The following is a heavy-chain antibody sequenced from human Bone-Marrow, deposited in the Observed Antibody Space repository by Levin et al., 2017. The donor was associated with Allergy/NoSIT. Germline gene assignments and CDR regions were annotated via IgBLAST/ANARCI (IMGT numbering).Heavy chain of an antibody. CDR1: GFTFSSYG. CDR3: AKTPEPCSGTSCYLYYGMDV. J-gene: IGHJ6*02. V-gene: IGHV3-23*01. CDR2: ISGSGSHT. Sequence: GGSLRLSCAASGFTFSSYGMTWVRQAPGKGLEWVSAISGSGSHTYYADSVKGRFTISRDNSKNTLYLQMNSLRAEDTAVYYCAKTPEPCSGTSCYLYYGMDVWGQGTTVTVSS. D-gene: IGHD2-2*01.